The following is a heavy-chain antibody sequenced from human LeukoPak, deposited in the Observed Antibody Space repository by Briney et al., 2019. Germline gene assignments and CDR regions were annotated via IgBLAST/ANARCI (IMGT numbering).Heavy chain of an antibody. V-gene: IGHV1-46*01. CDR1: GYTFTSYY. CDR2: INPSGGST. CDR3: ARTGDGYNYYNYYYMDV. D-gene: IGHD5-24*01. J-gene: IGHJ6*03. Sequence: GASVKVSCKASGYTFTSYYMHWVRQAPGQGLEWMGIINPSGGSTSYAQKFQGRVTMTRDMSTSTVYMELSSLRSEDTAVYYCARTGDGYNYYNYYYMDVWGKGTTVTVTS.